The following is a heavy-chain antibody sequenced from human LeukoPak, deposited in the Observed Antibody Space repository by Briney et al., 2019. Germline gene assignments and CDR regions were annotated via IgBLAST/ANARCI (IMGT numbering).Heavy chain of an antibody. J-gene: IGHJ4*02. V-gene: IGHV3-23*01. CDR1: GFPFYRYA. CDR3: AKLLSTHYYYDSSVDY. Sequence: GGSPGPSFSAPGFPFYRYAISRGRPAPRKGVGGVPALSGSGGSTYYADSVKGRFTISRDNSKNTLYLQMNSLRAEDTAVYYCAKLLSTHYYYDSSVDYWGQGTLVTVSS. CDR2: LSGSGGST. D-gene: IGHD3-22*01.